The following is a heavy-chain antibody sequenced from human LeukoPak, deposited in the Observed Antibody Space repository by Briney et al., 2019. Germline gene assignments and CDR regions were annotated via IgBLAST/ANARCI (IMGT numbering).Heavy chain of an antibody. CDR1: GGSLSSGDYY. J-gene: IGHJ3*02. V-gene: IGHV4-30-4*08. Sequence: PSETLSLTCTVSGGSLSSGDYYWTWIRQSPGKGLEWIGHISYRGSTDYKASLKSRITMSIDNSKNQFSLKLSSVTAADTAVYFCARDVSSGWGGDTFDIWGQGTTVIVSS. CDR3: ARDVSSGWGGDTFDI. D-gene: IGHD6-19*01. CDR2: ISYRGST.